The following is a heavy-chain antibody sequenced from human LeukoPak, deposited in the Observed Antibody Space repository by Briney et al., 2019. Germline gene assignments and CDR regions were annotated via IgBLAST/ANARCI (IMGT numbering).Heavy chain of an antibody. V-gene: IGHV3-23*01. Sequence: GGSLRLSCAASGFTFSSYAMSWVRQAPGKGLEWVSAISGSGGSTYYADSVKGRFTISRDNYTLYLQMNSLRAEDTAVYYCASRNGDYGYWGQGTLVTVSS. CDR2: ISGSGGST. D-gene: IGHD4-17*01. CDR3: ASRNGDYGY. CDR1: GFTFSSYA. J-gene: IGHJ4*02.